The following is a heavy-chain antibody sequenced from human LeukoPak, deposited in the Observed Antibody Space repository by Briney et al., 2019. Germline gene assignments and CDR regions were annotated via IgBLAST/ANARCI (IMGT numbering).Heavy chain of an antibody. Sequence: PSETLSLTCAVYGGSFSGYYWSWIRQPPGKGLEWIGEINHSGSTNYNPSLKSRVTISVDTSKNQFSLKLSSVTAADTAVYYCAKAYSSSTWLFSDYWGQGTLVTVSS. D-gene: IGHD6-13*01. CDR3: AKAYSSSTWLFSDY. J-gene: IGHJ4*02. CDR1: GGSFSGYY. CDR2: INHSGST. V-gene: IGHV4-34*01.